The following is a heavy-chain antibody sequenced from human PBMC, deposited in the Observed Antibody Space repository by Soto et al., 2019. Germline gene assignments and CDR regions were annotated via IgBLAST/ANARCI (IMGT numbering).Heavy chain of an antibody. V-gene: IGHV3-30*18. CDR2: ISYDGSNK. D-gene: IGHD2-8*02. CDR3: AKYRFTGSQAYYFDY. J-gene: IGHJ4*02. Sequence: GGSLRLSCAASGFTFRNYGMHWVRQAPGKGLEWVAVISYDGSNKYYTDSVKGRFTISRDNSRNTLHLQMNSLRAEDTAVYYCAKYRFTGSQAYYFDYWGQGTLVTVSS. CDR1: GFTFRNYG.